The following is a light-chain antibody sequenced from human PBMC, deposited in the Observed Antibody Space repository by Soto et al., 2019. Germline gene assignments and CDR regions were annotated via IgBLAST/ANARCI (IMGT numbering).Light chain of an antibody. Sequence: EIVLTQYPGTLSLSPGERATLSCRASQSVSSSYLAWYQQKPGQAPRLLIYGASGRATGIPDRFSGSGSGTDFTLTIRRLEPEDCAVYYCQQYGSSPMYTFGQGTKLEIK. CDR2: GAS. J-gene: IGKJ2*01. CDR1: QSVSSSY. CDR3: QQYGSSPMYT. V-gene: IGKV3-20*01.